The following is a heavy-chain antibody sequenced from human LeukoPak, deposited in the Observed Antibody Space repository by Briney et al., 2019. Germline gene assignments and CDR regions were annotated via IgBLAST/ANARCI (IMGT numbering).Heavy chain of an antibody. CDR2: GYYSGSA. V-gene: IGHV4-39*07. D-gene: IGHD1-26*01. J-gene: IGHJ4*02. CDR3: AREHRGSYPH. Sequence: SETLSLTCTVSGGSISNSGYYWGWIRQPPGKGLEWIGSGYYSGSAYYNPSLKSRVTMSVDTSKNQFSLKLSSVTAADTAVYYCAREHRGSYPHWGQGTLVTVSS. CDR1: GGSISNSGYY.